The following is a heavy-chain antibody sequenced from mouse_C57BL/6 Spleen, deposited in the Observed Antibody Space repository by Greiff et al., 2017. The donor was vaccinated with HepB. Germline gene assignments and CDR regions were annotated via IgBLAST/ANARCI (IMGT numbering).Heavy chain of an antibody. CDR1: GYSFTSYY. CDR2: IYPGSGNT. J-gene: IGHJ1*03. V-gene: IGHV1-66*01. Sequence: QVQLQQSGPELVKPGASVKISCKASGYSFTSYYIHWVKQRPGQGLEWIGWIYPGSGNTKYNEKFKGKATLTADTSSSPAYMQRSSLTSEDSAVYYCARTKPGYFDVWGTGTTVTVSS. CDR3: ARTKPGYFDV.